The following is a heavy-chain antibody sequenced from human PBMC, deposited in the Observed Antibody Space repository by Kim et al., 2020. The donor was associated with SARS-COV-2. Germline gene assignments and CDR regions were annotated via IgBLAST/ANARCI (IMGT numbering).Heavy chain of an antibody. D-gene: IGHD2-15*01. V-gene: IGHV1-2*06. J-gene: IGHJ4*02. CDR1: GYTFTGYY. CDR3: ARDLARYCSGGSCYPYYFDY. Sequence: ASVKVSCKASGYTFTGYYMHWVRQAPGQGLEWMGRINPNSGGTNYAQKFQGRVTMTRDTSISTAYMELSRLRSDDTAVYYCARDLARYCSGGSCYPYYFDYWGQGTLVTVSS. CDR2: INPNSGGT.